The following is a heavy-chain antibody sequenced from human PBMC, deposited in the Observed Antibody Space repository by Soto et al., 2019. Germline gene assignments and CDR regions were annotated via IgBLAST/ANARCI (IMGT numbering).Heavy chain of an antibody. V-gene: IGHV1-69*01. J-gene: IGHJ6*02. CDR3: ARASITIFGVVIIGYYYGMDV. CDR1: GGTFSSYA. CDR2: IIPIFGTA. Sequence: QVQLVQSGAEVKKPGSSVKVSCKASGGTFSSYAISWVRQAPGQGLEWMGGIIPIFGTANYAQKFQGRVTITADESTSTAYMELSSLRSEETAVYYCARASITIFGVVIIGYYYGMDVWGQGTTVTVSS. D-gene: IGHD3-3*01.